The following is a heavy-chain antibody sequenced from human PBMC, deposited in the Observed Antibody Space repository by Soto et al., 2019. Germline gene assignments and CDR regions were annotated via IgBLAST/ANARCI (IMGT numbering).Heavy chain of an antibody. CDR1: GFTFSDSW. J-gene: IGHJ5*02. V-gene: IGHV3-7*01. CDR3: VRGGSNYAS. CDR2: IKPDESEK. D-gene: IGHD4-4*01. Sequence: EVQLVESGGGLDQPGGSLRLSCTASGFTFSDSWMTWVRQAPGKGLEWVARIKPDESEKKYVDCVKGRFSIARDNAKNSMYMQMDSLRGEDTAVYYCVRGGSNYASWGKGTLVTVSS.